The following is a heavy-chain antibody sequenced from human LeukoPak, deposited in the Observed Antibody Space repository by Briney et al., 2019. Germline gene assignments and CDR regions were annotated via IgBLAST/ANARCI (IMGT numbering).Heavy chain of an antibody. Sequence: SETLSLTCTVSGYSISSGYYWGWIRQPPGKGLEWIGSIYHSGSTYYNPSLKSRVTISVDTSKNQFSLKLSSVTAADTAVYYCARGRNYWGQGTLVTVSS. CDR3: ARGRNY. CDR2: IYHSGST. CDR1: GYSISSGYY. J-gene: IGHJ4*02. V-gene: IGHV4-38-2*02.